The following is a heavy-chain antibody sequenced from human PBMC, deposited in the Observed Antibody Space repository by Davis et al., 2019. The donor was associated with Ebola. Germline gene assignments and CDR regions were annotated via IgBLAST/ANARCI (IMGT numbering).Heavy chain of an antibody. J-gene: IGHJ6*02. D-gene: IGHD3-9*01. CDR2: IIPIFGTA. Sequence: SVKVSCKASGGTFSSYAISWVRQAPGQGLEWMGGIIPIFGTANYAQKFQGRVTITADKSTSTAYMELSSLRSEDTAVYYCASIYYDILTGYYNPYYYGMDVWGQGTTVTVSS. V-gene: IGHV1-69*06. CDR3: ASIYYDILTGYYNPYYYGMDV. CDR1: GGTFSSYA.